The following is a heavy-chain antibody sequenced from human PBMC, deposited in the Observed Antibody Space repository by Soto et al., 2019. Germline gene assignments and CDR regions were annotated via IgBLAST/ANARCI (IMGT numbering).Heavy chain of an antibody. D-gene: IGHD6-19*01. CDR3: ARMGWAVAGSYYFDY. CDR1: GFTFSSYA. CDR2: ISSDGNNK. V-gene: IGHV3-30-3*01. Sequence: QVQLVESGGGVVQPGRSLRLSCAASGFTFSSYAMHWVRQAPGKGLEWVAVISSDGNNKYYAGSVKGRFTISRDNSKNTLYLKMSSLRAEDTAVYYCARMGWAVAGSYYFDYWGQGTLVTVSS. J-gene: IGHJ4*02.